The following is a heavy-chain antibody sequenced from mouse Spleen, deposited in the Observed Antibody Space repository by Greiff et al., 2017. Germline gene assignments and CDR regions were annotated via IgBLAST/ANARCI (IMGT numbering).Heavy chain of an antibody. CDR2: INPNNGGT. CDR3: NHYSYDNYYAMDY. CDR1: GYTFTDYY. Sequence: VQLQQSGPELVKPGASVKISCKASGYTFTDYYMNWVKQSHGKSLEWIGDINPNNGGTSYNQKFKGKATLTVDKSSSTAYMELRSLTSEDSAVYYCNHYSYDNYYAMDYWGQGTSVTVSS. V-gene: IGHV1-26*01. D-gene: IGHD2-12*01. J-gene: IGHJ4*01.